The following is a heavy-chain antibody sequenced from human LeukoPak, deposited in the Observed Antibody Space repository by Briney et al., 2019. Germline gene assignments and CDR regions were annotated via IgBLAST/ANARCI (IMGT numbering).Heavy chain of an antibody. CDR3: AREGSRDFWSGPVYYFYY. J-gene: IGHJ4*02. Sequence: SETLSLTCTVSGGSISSYYWSWIRQPPGKGLEWIGYIHYSGSTYYNPPLTSRVTISIDTSKNQFSLRLSSVTAADTAVYYCAREGSRDFWSGPVYYFYYWGQGTLVTVSS. CDR2: IHYSGST. D-gene: IGHD3-3*01. V-gene: IGHV4-59*01. CDR1: GGSISSYY.